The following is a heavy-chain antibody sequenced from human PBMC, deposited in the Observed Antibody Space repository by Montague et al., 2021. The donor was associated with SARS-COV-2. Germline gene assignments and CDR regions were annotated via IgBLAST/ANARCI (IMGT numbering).Heavy chain of an antibody. J-gene: IGHJ4*02. D-gene: IGHD4-17*01. CDR1: GFTFSSYA. CDR3: AKAGIKYDYGDFFDY. V-gene: IGHV3-23*01. CDR2: ISGSGGST. Sequence: SLRLSCAASGFTFSSYAMSWVRQAPGKGLEWVSAISGSGGSTYYADSMKGRFTISRDNSKNTLYLQMNSLRAEDTAVYYCAKAGIKYDYGDFFDYWGQGTLVPVSS.